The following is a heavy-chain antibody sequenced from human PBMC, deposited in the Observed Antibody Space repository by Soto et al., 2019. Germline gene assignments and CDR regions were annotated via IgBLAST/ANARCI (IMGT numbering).Heavy chain of an antibody. J-gene: IGHJ1*01. CDR2: IWYDGSNK. CDR1: GFTFSSYG. D-gene: IGHD3-22*01. V-gene: IGHV3-33*01. CDR3: ARGVGYDSSGYYPKYFQH. Sequence: GGSLRLSCAASGFTFSSYGMHWVRQAPGKGLEWVAVIWYDGSNKYYADSVKGRFTISRDNSKNTLYLQMNSLRAEDTAVYYCARGVGYDSSGYYPKYFQHWGQGTLVTVSS.